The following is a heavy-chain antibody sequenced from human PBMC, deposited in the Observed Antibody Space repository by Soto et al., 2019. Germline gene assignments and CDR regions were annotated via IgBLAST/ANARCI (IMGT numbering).Heavy chain of an antibody. CDR3: AKPDGDYASDY. V-gene: IGHV3-23*01. J-gene: IGHJ4*02. CDR2: ISGSSGST. Sequence: EVQLLESGGGLVQPGGSLRLSCAASGFTFSSYAMSWVRQPPGRGLEWVSAISGSSGSTYYADSVKGRFTISRDNSKSTLYLQMNSLRAEDTAVYYCAKPDGDYASDYWGQGTLVTVSS. CDR1: GFTFSSYA. D-gene: IGHD4-17*01.